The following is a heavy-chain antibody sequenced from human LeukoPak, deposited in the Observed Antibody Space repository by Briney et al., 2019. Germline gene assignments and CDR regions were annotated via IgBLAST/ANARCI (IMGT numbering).Heavy chain of an antibody. D-gene: IGHD1-1*01. CDR3: ARGFTGARSRFDY. CDR2: INHSGST. J-gene: IGHJ4*02. CDR1: GRSFSGYY. V-gene: IGHV4-34*01. Sequence: SETLSLTCAVYGRSFSGYYWSWIRQPPGKGLEWIGEINHSGSTNYNPSLKSRVTISVDTSKNQFSLKLSSVTAADTAVYYCARGFTGARSRFDYWGQGTLVTVSS.